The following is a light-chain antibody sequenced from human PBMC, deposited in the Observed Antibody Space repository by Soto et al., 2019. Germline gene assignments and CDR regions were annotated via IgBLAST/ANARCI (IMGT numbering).Light chain of an antibody. V-gene: IGLV2-11*01. CDR3: CSYAGGYSYV. Sequence: QSALTQPRSVSGSPGQSVTISCTGTSYDVGDYKYVSWYRQLPGKAPKLIIYDISERPSGVPDRFSGSKSGNTAPLTISGLQAEDEADYYCCSYAGGYSYVFGTGTKLTVL. CDR2: DIS. J-gene: IGLJ1*01. CDR1: SYDVGDYKY.